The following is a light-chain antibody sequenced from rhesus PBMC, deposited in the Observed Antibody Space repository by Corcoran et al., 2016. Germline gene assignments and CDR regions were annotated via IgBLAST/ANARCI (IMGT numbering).Light chain of an antibody. CDR1: QGISSW. V-gene: IGKV1-21*01. J-gene: IGKJ1*01. Sequence: DIQMTQSPSSLSASVGDRVTITCRASQGISSWLAWYQKTPGNAPKTLIYKASSLQSGGPSRCSGSGSGTEFTLTIISLQPEDFATYYCQQYNSAPPWTFGQGTKVEIK. CDR2: KAS. CDR3: QQYNSAPPWT.